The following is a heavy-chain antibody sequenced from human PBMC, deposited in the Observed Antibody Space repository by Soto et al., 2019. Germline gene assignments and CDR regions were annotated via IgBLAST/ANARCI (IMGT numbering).Heavy chain of an antibody. D-gene: IGHD2-2*02. CDR2: ISSSSSYI. Sequence: GGSLRLSCAASGFTFSSYSMNWVRQAPGKGLEWVSSISSSSSYIYYADSVKGRFTISRDNAKNSLYLQMNSLRAEDTAVYYCARVVVPAAIFGSYYYYYGMAVWGQGTTVTVSS. J-gene: IGHJ6*02. CDR1: GFTFSSYS. CDR3: ARVVVPAAIFGSYYYYYGMAV. V-gene: IGHV3-21*01.